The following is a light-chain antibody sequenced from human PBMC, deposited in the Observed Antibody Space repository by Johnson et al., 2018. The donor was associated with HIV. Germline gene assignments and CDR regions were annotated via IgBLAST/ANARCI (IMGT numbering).Light chain of an antibody. CDR3: GTWDSSLSAYV. V-gene: IGLV1-51*01. CDR2: DNN. Sequence: QSALTQPPSVSAAPGQKVTISCSGSSSNIGYNYVSWYQQLPGTAPKLLIYDNNKRPSGIPDRFSGSKSGTSATLGITGLQTGDEADYYCGTWDSSLSAYVFATATKVTVL. CDR1: SSNIGYNY. J-gene: IGLJ1*01.